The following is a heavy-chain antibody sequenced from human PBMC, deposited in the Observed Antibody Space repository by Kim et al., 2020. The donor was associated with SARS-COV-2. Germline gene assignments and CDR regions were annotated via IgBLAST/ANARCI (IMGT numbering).Heavy chain of an antibody. CDR1: GGSISSSSYY. Sequence: SETLSLTCTVSGGSISSSSYYWGWIRQPPGKGLEWIGSIYYSGSTYYNPSLKSRVTISVDTSKNQFSLKLSSVTAADTAVYYCARLNNGYYYDSSGYYLFDYWGQGTLVTVSS. J-gene: IGHJ4*02. CDR3: ARLNNGYYYDSSGYYLFDY. D-gene: IGHD3-22*01. V-gene: IGHV4-39*01. CDR2: IYYSGST.